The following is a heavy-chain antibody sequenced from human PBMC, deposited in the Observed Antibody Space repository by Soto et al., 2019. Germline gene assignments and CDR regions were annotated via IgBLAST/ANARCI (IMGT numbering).Heavy chain of an antibody. V-gene: IGHV5-51*01. Sequence: LEWVGIIYFGGSDTRYSPSFQGQVTISADKSINTAYLQWSSLKASDTDMYFCARSPHGYGMDVWGQGTTVTVSS. D-gene: IGHD2-8*01. CDR2: IYFGGSDT. CDR3: ARSPHGYGMDV. J-gene: IGHJ6*02.